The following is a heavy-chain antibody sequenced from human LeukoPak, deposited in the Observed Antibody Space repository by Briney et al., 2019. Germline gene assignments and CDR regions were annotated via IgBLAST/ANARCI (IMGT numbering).Heavy chain of an antibody. D-gene: IGHD2-15*01. V-gene: IGHV4-4*02. CDR3: ARLEEYCSGGSCPFDY. CDR1: GGSISSSNW. CDR2: IYHSGST. J-gene: IGHJ4*02. Sequence: SGTLSLTCAASGGSISSSNWWSWVRQPPGKGLEWIGEIYHSGSTNYNPSLKSRVTISVDKSKNQFSLKLSSVTAADTAVYYCARLEEYCSGGSCPFDYWGQGTLVTVSS.